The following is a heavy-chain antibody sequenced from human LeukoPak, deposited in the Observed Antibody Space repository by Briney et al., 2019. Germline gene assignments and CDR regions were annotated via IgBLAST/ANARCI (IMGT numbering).Heavy chain of an antibody. CDR1: GYTFTSYA. V-gene: IGHV7-4-1*02. D-gene: IGHD3-10*01. Sequence: ASVKVSCKASGYTFTSYAMNWVRQAPGQGLEWMGWINTNTGNPTYAQGFTGRFVFSLDTSVSTAYLQISSLKAEDTAVYYCARSMLRHYYLLSDYWGQGTLVTVSS. J-gene: IGHJ4*02. CDR2: INTNTGNP. CDR3: ARSMLRHYYLLSDY.